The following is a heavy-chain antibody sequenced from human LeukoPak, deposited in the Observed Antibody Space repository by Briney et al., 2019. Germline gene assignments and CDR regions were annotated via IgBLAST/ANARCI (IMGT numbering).Heavy chain of an antibody. V-gene: IGHV4-39*07. CDR1: GGSISTSSYY. D-gene: IGHD3-3*01. CDR2: IYYSGST. J-gene: IGHJ5*02. Sequence: PSETLSLTCTVSGGSISTSSYYWGWIRQPPGKGLECIRNIYYSGSTYYNPSLKSRVTISVDTSKNQFSLKLSSVTAADTAVYYCARWYYDFWSGHENNWFDPWGQGTLVTVSS. CDR3: ARWYYDFWSGHENNWFDP.